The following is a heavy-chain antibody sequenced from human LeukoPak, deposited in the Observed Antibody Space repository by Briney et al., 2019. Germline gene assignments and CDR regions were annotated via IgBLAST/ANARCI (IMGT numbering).Heavy chain of an antibody. Sequence: PSEALSLTCTVSGGSISSSSYYWGWIRQPPGKGLEWIGSIYYSGSTYYNPSLKSRVTISVDTSKNQFSLKLSSVTAADTAVYYCALPLMDYYYYGMDVWGQGTTVTVSS. CDR2: IYYSGST. CDR3: ALPLMDYYYYGMDV. V-gene: IGHV4-39*01. CDR1: GGSISSSSYY. D-gene: IGHD2-8*01. J-gene: IGHJ6*02.